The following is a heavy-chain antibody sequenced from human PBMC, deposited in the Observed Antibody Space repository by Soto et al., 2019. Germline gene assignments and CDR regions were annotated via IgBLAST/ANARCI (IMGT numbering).Heavy chain of an antibody. CDR2: IYYSGST. D-gene: IGHD3-9*01. V-gene: IGHV4-59*01. J-gene: IGHJ5*02. Sequence: SETLSLTCTVSGGSISSYYWSWIRQPPGKGLEWIGYIYYSGSTNYNPSLKSRVTISVDTSKNQFSLKLSSVTAADTAVYYCARTYYDILTGYYHDDNWFDPWGQGTLVTVSS. CDR1: GGSISSYY. CDR3: ARTYYDILTGYYHDDNWFDP.